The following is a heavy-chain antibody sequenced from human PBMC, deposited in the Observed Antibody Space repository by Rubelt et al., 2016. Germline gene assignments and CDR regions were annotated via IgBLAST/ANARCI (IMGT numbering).Heavy chain of an antibody. CDR1: GGYISRRGYY. Sequence: QLQLQESGPGLVKPSETLSLTCTVSGGYISRRGYYWAWISHPPGKGLEWIGTIYSDGCTNFNPSLNNRHHILPDQPKDHFTRNLRRVSAAETAVYCCAGHFYSAFDYSLPIFHRDHWGPGALVTVSS. CDR2: IYSDGCT. J-gene: IGHJ4*02. V-gene: IGHV4-39*01. CDR3: AGHFYSAFDYSLPIFHRDH. D-gene: IGHD5-12*01.